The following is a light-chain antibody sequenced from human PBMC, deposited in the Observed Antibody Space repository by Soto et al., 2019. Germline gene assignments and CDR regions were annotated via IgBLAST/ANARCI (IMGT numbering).Light chain of an antibody. CDR2: DAS. CDR3: QKCDYPPI. Sequence: DIQMPQSPSSLSASVGDRVTITCQASHDITSYLNWYQHKPGKAPKLLIYDASILEAGVPSRFSGSGSGTHFTFTISSLQPEDVATYYCQKCDYPPIFGPGTTVDFK. V-gene: IGKV1-33*01. J-gene: IGKJ3*01. CDR1: HDITSY.